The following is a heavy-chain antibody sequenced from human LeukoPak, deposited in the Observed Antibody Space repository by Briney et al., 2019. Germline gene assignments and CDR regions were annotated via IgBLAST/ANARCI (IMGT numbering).Heavy chain of an antibody. CDR1: AFTFDDYG. CDR2: INWNGGST. Sequence: GGSLRLSRAASAFTFDDYGMSWVRQAPGKGLEWVSGINWNGGSTGYADSVKGRFTISRDNAKNSLYLQMNSLRAEDTAVYYCARITTGTTNWFDPWGQGTLVTVSS. CDR3: ARITTGTTNWFDP. D-gene: IGHD1-1*01. J-gene: IGHJ5*02. V-gene: IGHV3-20*04.